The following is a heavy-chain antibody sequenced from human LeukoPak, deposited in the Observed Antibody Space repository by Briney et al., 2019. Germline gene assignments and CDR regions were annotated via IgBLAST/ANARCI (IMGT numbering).Heavy chain of an antibody. J-gene: IGHJ4*02. V-gene: IGHV3-74*01. CDR1: GFTFSSYW. CDR2: INSDGSST. D-gene: IGHD5-12*01. Sequence: GGSLRLSCAASGFTFSSYWMHWVRQAPGKGLVWVSRINSDGSSTSYADFVKGRFTISRDNAKNTLYLQMNSLRAEDTAVYYCARVGYSGYDHFDYWGQGTLVTVSS. CDR3: ARVGYSGYDHFDY.